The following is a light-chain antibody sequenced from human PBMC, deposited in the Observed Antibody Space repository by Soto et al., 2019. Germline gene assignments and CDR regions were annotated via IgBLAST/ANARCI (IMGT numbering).Light chain of an antibody. CDR3: SSYTSSSTHYV. CDR2: EVS. J-gene: IGLJ1*01. Sequence: QSVLTQPASVSGSPGQSITISCTGTSSDVGGYNYVSWYLQHPGKAPKLMIYEVSNRPSGVSNRFSGSKSGNTASLTISGLQAEDEDDYYCSSYTSSSTHYVFGTGTKLTVL. CDR1: SSDVGGYNY. V-gene: IGLV2-14*01.